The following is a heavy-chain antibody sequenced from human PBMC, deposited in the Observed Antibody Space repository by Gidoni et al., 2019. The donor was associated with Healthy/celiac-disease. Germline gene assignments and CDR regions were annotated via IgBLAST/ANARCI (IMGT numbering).Heavy chain of an antibody. CDR1: GYTLTELS. J-gene: IGHJ6*02. Sequence: HVQLVQSGAEVKKPGASATVSCKVSGYTLTELSMHWVRQDPGNGLEWMGGFDPKDGETIYAQKFQGRVTLTEDTSTDTAYVELSSLRSADTAVYYCAAAVAGQHYYSGMDVWGQGTTVTVSS. V-gene: IGHV1-24*01. D-gene: IGHD6-19*01. CDR2: FDPKDGET. CDR3: AAAVAGQHYYSGMDV.